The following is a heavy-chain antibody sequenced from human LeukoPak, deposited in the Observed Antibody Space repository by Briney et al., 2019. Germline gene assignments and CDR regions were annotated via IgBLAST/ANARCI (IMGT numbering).Heavy chain of an antibody. D-gene: IGHD1-26*01. Sequence: TGGSLRLSCAASGFTFSSYGMHWVRQAPGKGLEWVAFIRYDGSNKYYADSVKGRFTISRDNSKNTLYLQMNSLRAEDTAVYYCAKPPADEGGSYPQTPAAPDYWGQGTLVTVSS. CDR1: GFTFSSYG. J-gene: IGHJ4*02. CDR3: AKPPADEGGSYPQTPAAPDY. V-gene: IGHV3-30*02. CDR2: IRYDGSNK.